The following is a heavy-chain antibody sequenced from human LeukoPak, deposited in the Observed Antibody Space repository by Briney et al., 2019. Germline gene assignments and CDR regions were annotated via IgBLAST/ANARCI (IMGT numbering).Heavy chain of an antibody. Sequence: PGGSLRLSCAASGLTFRSYGMHWVRQAPGKGLEWMAFIPFDGSRQYYADSVKGRFIISRDNSKQTLYLQINNLRAEDTAVYYCAKAADNFDIWGQGTMVTVSS. D-gene: IGHD3-9*01. CDR1: GLTFRSYG. CDR3: AKAADNFDI. CDR2: IPFDGSRQ. J-gene: IGHJ3*02. V-gene: IGHV3-30*02.